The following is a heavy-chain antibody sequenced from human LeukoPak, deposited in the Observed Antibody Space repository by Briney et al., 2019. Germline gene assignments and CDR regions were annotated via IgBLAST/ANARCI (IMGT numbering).Heavy chain of an antibody. CDR1: GFTFSNFW. Sequence: GGSLRLSCAASGFTFSNFWMGWVRQAPGKGLEWVAVISYDGSNKYYADSVKGRFTISRDNSKNTLYLQMNSLRAEDTAVYYCARDHHPGYYYDSSGSFDYWGQGTLVTVSS. V-gene: IGHV3-30*03. D-gene: IGHD3-22*01. CDR3: ARDHHPGYYYDSSGSFDY. J-gene: IGHJ4*02. CDR2: ISYDGSNK.